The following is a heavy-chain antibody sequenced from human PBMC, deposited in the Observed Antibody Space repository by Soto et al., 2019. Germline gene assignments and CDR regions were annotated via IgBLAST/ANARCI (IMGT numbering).Heavy chain of an antibody. CDR1: EFSFSSYA. CDR3: ARTFDTITYYFDY. D-gene: IGHD3-9*01. V-gene: IGHV3-30-3*02. CDR2: ISFNGNSL. Sequence: GALRLSCTASEFSFSSYAMHWIRQIPGKGLEWVAVISFNGNSLHYADSVKDRFTISRDNSKSTLYLQMNNMRTEDTAVYYCARTFDTITYYFDYWGQGTLVTVSS. J-gene: IGHJ4*02.